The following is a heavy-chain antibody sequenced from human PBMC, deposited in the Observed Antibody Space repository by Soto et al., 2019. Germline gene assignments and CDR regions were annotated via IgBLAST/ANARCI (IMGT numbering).Heavy chain of an antibody. CDR2: IIPIFGRA. CDR1: GGTFSSYA. V-gene: IGHV1-69*01. D-gene: IGHD3-16*02. J-gene: IGHJ6*02. Sequence: QVQLVQSGAEVKKPGSSVKVSCKASGGTFSSYAISWVRQAPGQGLEWMGGIIPIFGRANYAQKFQGRVTITADDSTSTEYMELSSVRSEDTAVYYCARGNVIVINYYYYYGMDVWGQGTTVIFAS. CDR3: ARGNVIVINYYYYYGMDV.